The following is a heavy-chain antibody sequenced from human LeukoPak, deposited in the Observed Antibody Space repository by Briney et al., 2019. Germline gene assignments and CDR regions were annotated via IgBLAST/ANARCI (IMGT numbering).Heavy chain of an antibody. D-gene: IGHD3-3*01. CDR1: GGSIINTY. J-gene: IGHJ5*02. Sequence: SETLSLTCTVSGGSIINTYWSWIRQASGKGLEWIAYMSSSGGDTNYNPFLKSRVTMSIDTSNNQFSLTLTSVTAADTAVYFCARGHYDFNAWGQGILVTVSS. CDR3: ARGHYDFNA. V-gene: IGHV4-59*08. CDR2: MSSSGGDT.